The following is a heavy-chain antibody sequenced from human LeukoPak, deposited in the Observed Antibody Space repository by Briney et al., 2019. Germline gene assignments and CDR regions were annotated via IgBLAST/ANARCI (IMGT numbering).Heavy chain of an antibody. CDR1: GFTFSDYY. D-gene: IGHD3-22*01. V-gene: IGHV3-11*05. Sequence: PGGSLRLSCAASGFTFSDYYMSWIRQAPGKGLEWVSYISSSSSYTNYADSVKGRFTISRDNAKNSLYLQMNSLRAEDTAVYYCARERPYYYDSSGYRYYFDYWGQGTLVTVSS. CDR3: ARERPYYYDSSGYRYYFDY. CDR2: ISSSSSYT. J-gene: IGHJ4*02.